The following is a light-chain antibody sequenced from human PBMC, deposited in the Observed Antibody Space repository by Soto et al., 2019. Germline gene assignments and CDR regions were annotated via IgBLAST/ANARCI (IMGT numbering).Light chain of an antibody. CDR1: QGISTY. Sequence: DIQMTQSPSSLSASVGDRVTITCRASQGISTYLVWYQQKPGKVPKLLIFAASTLQSGVPSRFSGSGSGTDFTLTISSLQPEDVATYYCQHYNGAPWTFGQGTKVEIK. J-gene: IGKJ1*01. CDR2: AAS. CDR3: QHYNGAPWT. V-gene: IGKV1-27*01.